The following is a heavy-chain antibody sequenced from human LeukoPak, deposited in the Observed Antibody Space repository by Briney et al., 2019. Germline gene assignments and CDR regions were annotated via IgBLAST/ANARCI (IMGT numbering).Heavy chain of an antibody. J-gene: IGHJ4*02. V-gene: IGHV3-30*02. Sequence: GGSLRLSCAASGFIFSTYGMYWVRQAPGKGLEWVAFIRHDGSIKNYADSVKGRSTISRDNSKNTLYLQMNSLRAEDAAVYYCAKDSLADIDYWGQGTLVTVSS. D-gene: IGHD3-16*01. CDR1: GFIFSTYG. CDR3: AKDSLADIDY. CDR2: IRHDGSIK.